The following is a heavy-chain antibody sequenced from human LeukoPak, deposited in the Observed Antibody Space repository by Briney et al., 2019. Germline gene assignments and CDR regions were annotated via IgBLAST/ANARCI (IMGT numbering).Heavy chain of an antibody. D-gene: IGHD7-27*01. Sequence: PGGSLRLSCAASGFTFSSYAMSWVRQAPGKGLEWVSVISGSGNSTYYADSVKGRFTISRDNSKNTLYLQMSSLRADDTAVYYCARNWGMGAFDIWGQGTMVTVSS. J-gene: IGHJ3*02. CDR1: GFTFSSYA. CDR2: ISGSGNST. V-gene: IGHV3-23*01. CDR3: ARNWGMGAFDI.